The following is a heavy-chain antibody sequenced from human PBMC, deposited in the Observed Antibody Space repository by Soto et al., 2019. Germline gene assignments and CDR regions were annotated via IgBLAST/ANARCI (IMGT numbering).Heavy chain of an antibody. J-gene: IGHJ3*02. V-gene: IGHV1-18*01. Sequence: ASVKVSCKASGYTFTSYGISWVRQAPGQGLEWMGWISAYNGNTNYAQKLQGRVTMTTDTSTSTAYMELRNLRSDDTAVYYCASTDPYYYDTDCGACPTGIWGQGTMVTVSS. CDR3: ASTDPYYYDTDCGACPTGI. CDR2: ISAYNGNT. CDR1: GYTFTSYG. D-gene: IGHD3-22*01.